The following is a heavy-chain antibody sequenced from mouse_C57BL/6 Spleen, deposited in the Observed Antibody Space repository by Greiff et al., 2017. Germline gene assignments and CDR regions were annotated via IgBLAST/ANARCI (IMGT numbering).Heavy chain of an antibody. CDR3: TCYYYGSSRLGQGDY. CDR2: IDPETGGT. Sequence: VQLQQSGAELVRPGASVTLSCKASGYTFTDYEMHWVKQTPVHGLEWIGAIDPETGGTAYNEKFKGKAILTADKSSSTAYMELRSLTAEDSAVYYCTCYYYGSSRLGQGDYWGQGTTLTVSS. J-gene: IGHJ2*01. V-gene: IGHV1-15*01. D-gene: IGHD1-1*01. CDR1: GYTFTDYE.